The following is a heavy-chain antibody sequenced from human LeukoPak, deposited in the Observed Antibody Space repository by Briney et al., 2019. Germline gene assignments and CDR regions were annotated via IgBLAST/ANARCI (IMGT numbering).Heavy chain of an antibody. CDR1: GGSISSSGYH. J-gene: IGHJ4*02. CDR2: ISQSGTT. Sequence: SETLSLTCTVSGGSISSSGYHWDWIRQPPGKGLEWIGSISQSGTTYYNPPLKSRVTIFVDTSKSQFSLKLNSVTAADTAVYYCARRRVVARGYFDYWGQGVLVTVSS. D-gene: IGHD2-15*01. CDR3: ARRRVVARGYFDY. V-gene: IGHV4-39*01.